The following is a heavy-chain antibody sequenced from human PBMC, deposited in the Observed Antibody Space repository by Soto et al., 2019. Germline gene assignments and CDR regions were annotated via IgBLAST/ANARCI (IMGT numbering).Heavy chain of an antibody. Sequence: DVQLLESGGGLVQPGGSLRLSCAASRFSFSTYAMSWVRQAPGKGLEWVSAIDGSGVHTYYADSVKGRFTISRDNSKNMLFLQMSSLRAEDTAIYYAALGYCSGTSCYKLNWFDPWGQGTLVTVSS. J-gene: IGHJ5*02. CDR2: IDGSGVHT. D-gene: IGHD2-2*01. CDR3: ALGYCSGTSCYKLNWFDP. V-gene: IGHV3-23*01. CDR1: RFSFSTYA.